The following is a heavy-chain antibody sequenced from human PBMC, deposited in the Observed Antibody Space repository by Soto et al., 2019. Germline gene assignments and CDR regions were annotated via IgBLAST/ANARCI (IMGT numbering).Heavy chain of an antibody. V-gene: IGHV3-48*02. J-gene: IGHJ4*02. Sequence: GGSLRLSCAASGFTFSSYSMNWVRQAPGKGLEWVSYINSASTTIYYADYVKGRLTISRDNDKNSLFLQMNSLRDEDTAVYYCARDLTGELPTYFDYWGQGTLVTVSS. D-gene: IGHD1-26*01. CDR1: GFTFSSYS. CDR3: ARDLTGELPTYFDY. CDR2: INSASTTI.